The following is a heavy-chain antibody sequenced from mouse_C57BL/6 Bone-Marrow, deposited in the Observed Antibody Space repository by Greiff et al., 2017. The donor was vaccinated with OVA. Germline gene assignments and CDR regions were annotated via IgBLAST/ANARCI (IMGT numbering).Heavy chain of an antibody. J-gene: IGHJ1*03. CDR2: ISSGSSTI. D-gene: IGHD3-3*01. V-gene: IGHV5-17*01. CDR3: ARKGWDWYFDV. CDR1: GFTFSDYG. Sequence: EVKVVESGGGLVKPGGSLKLSCAASGFTFSDYGMHWVRQAPEKGLEWVAYISSGSSTIYYADTVKGRFTLSRDNAKNTLFLQMTSLRSEDTAMDYCARKGWDWYFDVWGTGTTVTVSS.